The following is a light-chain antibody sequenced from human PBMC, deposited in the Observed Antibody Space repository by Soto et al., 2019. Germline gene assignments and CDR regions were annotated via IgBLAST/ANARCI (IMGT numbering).Light chain of an antibody. CDR1: QSVSSSY. CDR2: GAS. V-gene: IGKV3D-20*02. Sequence: EIVLTQSPGTLSLSPGERATLSCRASQSVSSSYLAWYQQKPGQAPRLLIYGASTRATGIPARFSGSGSGTDFTLTISSLEPEDFAVYYCQQRDDWVSFGGGTKVDIK. CDR3: QQRDDWVS. J-gene: IGKJ4*01.